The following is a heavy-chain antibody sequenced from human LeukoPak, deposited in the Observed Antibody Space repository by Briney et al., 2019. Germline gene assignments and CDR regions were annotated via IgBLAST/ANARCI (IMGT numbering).Heavy chain of an antibody. Sequence: GGSLRLSCAAYGFTFSIYEMNWVRQAPGKGLEWVSYISSSGSNIYYADSVKGRFTISRDNAKNSLYLQMNSLRAEDTAVYYCAELGITMIGGVWGKGTTVTISS. CDR2: ISSSGSNI. V-gene: IGHV3-48*03. CDR1: GFTFSIYE. J-gene: IGHJ6*04. D-gene: IGHD3-10*02. CDR3: AELGITMIGGV.